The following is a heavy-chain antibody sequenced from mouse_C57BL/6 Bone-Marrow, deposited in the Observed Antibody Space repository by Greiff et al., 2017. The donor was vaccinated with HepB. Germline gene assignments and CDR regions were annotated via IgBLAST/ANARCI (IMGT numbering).Heavy chain of an antibody. CDR3: ARRVWGAFAY. J-gene: IGHJ3*01. Sequence: DVMLVESGGGLVQPGGSLKLSCAASGFTFSDYYMYWVRQTPEKRLEWVAYISNGGGSTYYPDTVKGRFTISRDNAKNTLYLQMSRLKSEDTAMYYCARRVWGAFAYWGQGTLVTVSA. CDR1: GFTFSDYY. CDR2: ISNGGGST. D-gene: IGHD2-10*02. V-gene: IGHV5-12*01.